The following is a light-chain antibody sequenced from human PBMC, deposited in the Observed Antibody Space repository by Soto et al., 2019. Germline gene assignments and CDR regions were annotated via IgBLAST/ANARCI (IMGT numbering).Light chain of an antibody. CDR3: QQYGSSHLT. CDR2: GAS. Sequence: EIVLTQSPDTLSLSPGERATLSCRASQSVNASYLAWYQHKPGQAPRLLMYGASRRATGIPDRFSGSGSGTDFTLTISRLEHEDFVLYFCQQYGSSHLTLRGGTKVDIQ. CDR1: QSVNASY. J-gene: IGKJ4*01. V-gene: IGKV3-20*01.